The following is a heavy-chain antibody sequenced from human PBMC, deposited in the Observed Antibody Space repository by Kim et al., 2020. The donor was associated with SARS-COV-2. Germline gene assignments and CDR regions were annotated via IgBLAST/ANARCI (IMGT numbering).Heavy chain of an antibody. J-gene: IGHJ1*01. V-gene: IGHV3-23*01. CDR1: GFTFSNHA. D-gene: IGHD1-26*01. CDR2: ISSSGEKT. Sequence: GGSLRLSCGASGFTFSNHAMSWVRQAPGKGLEWLSFISSSGEKTNYAGSVKGRFTISRGSSKNMVYLQMNNLRVDDTAIYYCAKDLGSNGAGATLSTWG. CDR3: AKDLGSNGAGATLST.